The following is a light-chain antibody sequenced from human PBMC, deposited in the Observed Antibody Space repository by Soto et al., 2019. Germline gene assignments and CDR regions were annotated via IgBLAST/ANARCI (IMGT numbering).Light chain of an antibody. CDR2: LGS. J-gene: IGKJ1*01. CDR1: QSLLHSNGYNY. CDR3: MQALQTPPWT. V-gene: IGKV2-28*01. Sequence: LSLPVAPGEPASISCRSSQSLLHSNGYNYLDWYLQKPGQSPQLLIYLGSNRASGVPDRFSGSGSGTDFTLKISRVEAEDVGVYYCMQALQTPPWTFGQGTKVDIK.